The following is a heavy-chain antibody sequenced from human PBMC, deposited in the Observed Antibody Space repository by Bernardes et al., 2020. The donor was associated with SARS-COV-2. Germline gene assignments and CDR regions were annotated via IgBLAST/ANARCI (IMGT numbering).Heavy chain of an antibody. CDR3: ARDIGYIGSTYIFAFGH. J-gene: IGHJ5*02. CDR1: GYSFNSYG. V-gene: IGHV1-18*01. CDR2: ISADNGRT. D-gene: IGHD3-3*02. Sequence: ASVKVSCKASGYSFNSYGVSWVRQAPGQGLEWMGWISADNGRTIYARRFQGRITMMIDTSSNLVSMELRSLRSEDTAVYFCARDIGYIGSTYIFAFGHWGQGTPVTVSP.